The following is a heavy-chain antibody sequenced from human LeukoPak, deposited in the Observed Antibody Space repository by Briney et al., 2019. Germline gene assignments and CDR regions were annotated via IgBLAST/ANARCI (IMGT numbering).Heavy chain of an antibody. Sequence: GGSLRLSCAASGFTFSSYWMSWVRQAPGKGLEWVANIKQDGSETTYVDSVKGRFTISRDNAKNSLYLQMNSLRAEDTAVYYCAREAGTVVPDAFDIWGQGTMVTVSS. CDR1: GFTFSSYW. V-gene: IGHV3-7*01. CDR3: AREAGTVVPDAFDI. J-gene: IGHJ3*02. CDR2: IKQDGSET. D-gene: IGHD4-23*01.